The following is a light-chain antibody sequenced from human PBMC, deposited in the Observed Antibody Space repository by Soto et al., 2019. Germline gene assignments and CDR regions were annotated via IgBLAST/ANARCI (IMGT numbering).Light chain of an antibody. Sequence: DIPMTQSPFTLSASLGDRVTITCRASQSISRWLASYQQKPGKAPKVLLYDAASFESGVPPRFSGSGFGTEFTPTISSLQPGDSATYYCQQYNSYSPTFGQGTKVDI. J-gene: IGKJ1*01. CDR1: QSISRW. CDR3: QQYNSYSPT. CDR2: DAA. V-gene: IGKV1-5*01.